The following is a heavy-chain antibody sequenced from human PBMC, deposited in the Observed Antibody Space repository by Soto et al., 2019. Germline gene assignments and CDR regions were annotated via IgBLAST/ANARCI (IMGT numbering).Heavy chain of an antibody. CDR2: ISDYNGNT. Sequence: QVQLVQSVAEVKKPGASVKVSCKTSGYTFTTFGISWVRQAPGQGLEWRGWISDYNGNTNYAQNFQVRVTMTTETSTSTAYMELRSLIEDGTAGYDGAGVGNPIEDSGQATLVTLCS. CDR1: GYTFTTFG. CDR3: AGVGNPIED. J-gene: IGHJ4*02. V-gene: IGHV1-18*01. D-gene: IGHD7-27*01.